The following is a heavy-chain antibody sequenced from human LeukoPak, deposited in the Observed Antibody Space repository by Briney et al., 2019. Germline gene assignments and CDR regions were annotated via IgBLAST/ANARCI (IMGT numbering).Heavy chain of an antibody. Sequence: PGGSLRLSCAASGFTFSSYSMNWVRQAPGKGLEWVSYISSSSSTIYYADSVKGRFTISRDNAKNSLYLQMNSLRAEDTAVYYCARVSGTTGYWGQGTLVTVSS. CDR2: ISSSSSTI. D-gene: IGHD1-1*01. CDR1: GFTFSSYS. V-gene: IGHV3-48*01. CDR3: ARVSGTTGY. J-gene: IGHJ4*02.